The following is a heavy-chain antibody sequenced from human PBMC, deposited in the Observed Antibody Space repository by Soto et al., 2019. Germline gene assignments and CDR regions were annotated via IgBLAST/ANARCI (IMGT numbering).Heavy chain of an antibody. CDR2: ISFDGNTK. D-gene: IGHD3-10*02. V-gene: IGHV3-30-3*01. Sequence: GGSLRLSCADSGFTFSTYAMHWVRQTPDKGLEWVAVISFDGNTKDYADSVKGRFTISRDSSRKTLYLLMDSLRPEDTAIYYCVRGAPRGQLFPFYGMDVWGQGTTVTSP. CDR3: VRGAPRGQLFPFYGMDV. J-gene: IGHJ6*02. CDR1: GFTFSTYA.